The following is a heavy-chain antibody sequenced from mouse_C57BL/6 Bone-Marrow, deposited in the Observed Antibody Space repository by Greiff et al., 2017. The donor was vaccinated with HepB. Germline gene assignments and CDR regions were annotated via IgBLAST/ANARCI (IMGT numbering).Heavy chain of an antibody. J-gene: IGHJ3*01. CDR1: GYTFTEYT. Sequence: VQLQQSGAELVKPGASVKLSCKASGYTFTEYTIHWVKQRSGQGLEWIGWFYPGSGSIKYNEKFKDKATLTADKSSSTVYMELSRLTSEDSAVYFYARHEDRPMVTADGLWFAYWGQGSLVTVCA. V-gene: IGHV1-62-2*01. CDR2: FYPGSGSI. D-gene: IGHD2-2*01. CDR3: ARHEDRPMVTADGLWFAY.